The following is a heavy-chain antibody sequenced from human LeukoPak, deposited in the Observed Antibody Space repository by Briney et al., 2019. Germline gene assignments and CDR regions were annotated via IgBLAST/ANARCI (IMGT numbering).Heavy chain of an antibody. CDR3: AKRSARPKPFDC. Sequence: GGSLRLSCAGSGFTFGNYGMSWVRQAPGKGLEWVSAIDGGGVNTLYADSVKGRFTISRDNSKNTVYLQMNSLSAEDTAIYYCAKRSARPKPFDCWGQGTLVTVSS. D-gene: IGHD6-25*01. CDR2: IDGGGVNT. V-gene: IGHV3-23*01. J-gene: IGHJ4*02. CDR1: GFTFGNYG.